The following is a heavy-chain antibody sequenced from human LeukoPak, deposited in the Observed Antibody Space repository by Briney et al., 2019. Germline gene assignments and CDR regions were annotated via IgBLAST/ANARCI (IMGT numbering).Heavy chain of an antibody. V-gene: IGHV4-59*11. J-gene: IGHJ3*02. CDR1: GGSISRHY. CDR2: IHCSGTI. Sequence: SETLSLTCPVSGGSISRHYWSWIRQPPGKGLEWIGNIHCSGTINYNPSLKSRVTVSVDTSKNQFSLRLSSVTAADTAVYYCARVDWDYYAFDIWGQGTMVTVSS. D-gene: IGHD3-9*01. CDR3: ARVDWDYYAFDI.